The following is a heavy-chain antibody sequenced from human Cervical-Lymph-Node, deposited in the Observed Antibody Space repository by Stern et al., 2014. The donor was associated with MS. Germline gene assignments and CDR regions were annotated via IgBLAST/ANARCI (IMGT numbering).Heavy chain of an antibody. CDR1: GFTFSNYG. D-gene: IGHD1-14*01. Sequence: DQLVESGGDVVQPGKSLRLSCAASGFTFSNYGMHWVRQAPGKGLEWVAVIWRDGSEKYYADSVKGRFTVSRDNSKNTVYLQMNSLRAEDTALYYCATITPVDYWGQGTLVIVSS. V-gene: IGHV3-33*01. CDR2: IWRDGSEK. J-gene: IGHJ4*02. CDR3: ATITPVDY.